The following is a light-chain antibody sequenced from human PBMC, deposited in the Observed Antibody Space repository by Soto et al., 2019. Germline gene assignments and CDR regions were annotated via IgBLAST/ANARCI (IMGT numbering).Light chain of an antibody. CDR3: QQYNSYVYT. Sequence: DIQMTQSPSTLSASVGDRVTITCRASQSISSWLAWYQQKPGKAPKLLIYKASSLESGVPSRFSGSGSGTEFTLTISSLQPDDFATYYCQQYNSYVYTFGQGTKLEIE. J-gene: IGKJ2*01. CDR2: KAS. V-gene: IGKV1-5*03. CDR1: QSISSW.